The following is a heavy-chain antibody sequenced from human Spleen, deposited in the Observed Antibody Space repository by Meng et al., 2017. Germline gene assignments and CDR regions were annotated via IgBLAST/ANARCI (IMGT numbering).Heavy chain of an antibody. D-gene: IGHD3-10*01. CDR1: GYTFTAYY. CDR3: ATDVGGSGSYWHY. CDR2: INPNSGGT. V-gene: IGHV1-2*06. J-gene: IGHJ4*02. Sequence: ASVKVSCKSSGYTFTAYYMHWVRQAPGQGLEWMGRINPNSGGTNYAQKFQGRVTMTRDTSISTAYMELSRLRSDDTAVYYCATDVGGSGSYWHYWGQGTLVTVSS.